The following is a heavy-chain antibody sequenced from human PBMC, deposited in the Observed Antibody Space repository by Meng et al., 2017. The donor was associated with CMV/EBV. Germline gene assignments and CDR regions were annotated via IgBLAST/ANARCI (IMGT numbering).Heavy chain of an antibody. CDR3: AKIPAARFDY. J-gene: IGHJ4*02. CDR1: GFTFSSYG. CDR2: IRYDGSNK. Sequence: VGFGGGVVPPGGTLRLSCAASGFTFSSYGMHWVRQAPGKGLEWVAFIRYDGSNKYYADSVKGRFTISRDNSKNTLYLQMNSLRAEDTAVYYCAKIPAARFDYWGQGTLVTVSS. V-gene: IGHV3-30*02. D-gene: IGHD2-2*01.